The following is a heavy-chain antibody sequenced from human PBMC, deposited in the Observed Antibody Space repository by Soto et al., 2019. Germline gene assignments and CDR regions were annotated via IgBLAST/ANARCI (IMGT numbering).Heavy chain of an antibody. CDR2: ITDAGGRT. V-gene: IGHV3-23*01. CDR3: AKSVGTYGDNTERAERFDP. J-gene: IGHJ5*02. D-gene: IGHD4-17*01. Sequence: EVQLLASGGGLVQPGGSLRLSCAASGIIFNNYAMSWVRQAPGKGLEWVSVITDAGGRTYYAVSAQGRFTISRDNSKNTLYLQMHSLRAEDTAIYYCAKSVGTYGDNTERAERFDPWGQGTLVTVSS. CDR1: GIIFNNYA.